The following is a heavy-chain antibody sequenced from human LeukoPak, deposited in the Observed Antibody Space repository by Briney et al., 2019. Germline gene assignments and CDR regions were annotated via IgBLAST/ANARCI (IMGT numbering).Heavy chain of an antibody. CDR1: GFTFDDYA. CDR2: ISWSSGSI. D-gene: IGHD6-13*01. Sequence: GRSLRLSCAASGFTFDDYAMHWVRQAPGKGLEWVSGISWSSGSIGYADSVKGRFTISRDNAKNSLYLQMNNLRAEDTALYYCAKSDSSSWEYYFDYWGQGTLDTVSS. CDR3: AKSDSSSWEYYFDY. J-gene: IGHJ4*02. V-gene: IGHV3-9*01.